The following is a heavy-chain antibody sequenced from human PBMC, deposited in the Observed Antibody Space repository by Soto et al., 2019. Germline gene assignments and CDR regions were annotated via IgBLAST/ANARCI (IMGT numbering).Heavy chain of an antibody. V-gene: IGHV1-24*01. CDR1: GYTLTELS. Sequence: ASVKVSCKVSGYTLTELSMHWVRQAPGKGLEWMGGFDPEDGETIYAQKFQGRVTMTEDTSTDTAYMELSSLRSEDTAVYYCATVGGELPFGAFYYYGMDVWGQGTTVTVSS. CDR3: ATVGGELPFGAFYYYGMDV. D-gene: IGHD1-26*01. J-gene: IGHJ6*02. CDR2: FDPEDGET.